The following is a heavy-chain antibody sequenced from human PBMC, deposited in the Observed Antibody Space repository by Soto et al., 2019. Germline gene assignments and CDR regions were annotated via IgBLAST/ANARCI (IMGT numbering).Heavy chain of an antibody. V-gene: IGHV4-39*01. Sequence: SETLSLTCTVPGGSISSSSYYWGWIRQPPGKGLEWIGSIYYSGSTYYNPSLKSRVTISVDTSKNQFSLKLSSVTAADTAVYYCAAWELHNMRDYYYGMDVWGQGTTVTVSS. CDR1: GGSISSSSYY. D-gene: IGHD1-26*01. CDR3: AAWELHNMRDYYYGMDV. J-gene: IGHJ6*02. CDR2: IYYSGST.